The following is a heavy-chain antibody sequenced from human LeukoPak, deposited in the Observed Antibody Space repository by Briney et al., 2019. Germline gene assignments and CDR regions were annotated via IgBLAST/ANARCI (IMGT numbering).Heavy chain of an antibody. CDR2: IKQDGSEK. J-gene: IGHJ4*02. CDR3: ATLGTYDY. V-gene: IGHV3-7*01. Sequence: GGSLRLSCAASGFTFSSYWMSWVRQAPGKGLEWVANIKQDGSEKNYVDPVKGRFTISRDNSKNTLFLQMDSLRPEDTGVYYCATLGTYDYWGQGTLVTVSS. CDR1: GFTFSSYW.